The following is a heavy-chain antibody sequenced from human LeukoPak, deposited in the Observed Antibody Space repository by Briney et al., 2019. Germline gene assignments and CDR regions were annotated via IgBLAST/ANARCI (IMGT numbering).Heavy chain of an antibody. J-gene: IGHJ4*02. CDR1: GFNVSSNF. D-gene: IGHD5-12*01. Sequence: GGSLRLSCAAPGFNVSSNFMSWVRQAPGRGLEWVSFIYSGGSTSYTDSVKGRFTISRDTSKNTLYLQMTSLRVEDTAVYYCSRSYSGVLAHFDYWGQGTLVTVSS. CDR2: IYSGGST. CDR3: SRSYSGVLAHFDY. V-gene: IGHV3-66*01.